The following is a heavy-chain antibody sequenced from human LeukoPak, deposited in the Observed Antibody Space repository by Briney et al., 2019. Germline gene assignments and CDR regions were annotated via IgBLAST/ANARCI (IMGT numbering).Heavy chain of an antibody. V-gene: IGHV1-18*01. CDR2: ISAKKGNT. J-gene: IGHJ6*03. D-gene: IGHD3-22*01. Sequence: GASVKVSCKASGYTFTSYGISWVRQAPGQGLEWMGWISAKKGNTDYAQKLQGRVTMTTDTSTSTAYMELRSLRSDDTAVYYCARGPGGRRGYYPLEDSYYYYYMDVWGKGTTVTVSS. CDR3: ARGPGGRRGYYPLEDSYYYYYMDV. CDR1: GYTFTSYG.